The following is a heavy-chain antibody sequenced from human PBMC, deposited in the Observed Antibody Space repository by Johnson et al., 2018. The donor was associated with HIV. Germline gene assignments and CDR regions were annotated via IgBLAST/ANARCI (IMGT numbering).Heavy chain of an antibody. CDR1: GFSFSNYW. CDR3: YCTDHVGAGSESKGTFDA. V-gene: IGHV3-33*03. Sequence: QVQLVESGGGLVQPGGSLRLSCAASGFSFSNYWMTWVRQAPGKGLEWVAVIWYDGSNKYYADSVKGRFTISRDNSKNTLYLQMTSLRQDDTAVYSCYCTDHVGAGSESKGTFDAWGQGTMVTVSS. D-gene: IGHD3-10*01. CDR2: IWYDGSNK. J-gene: IGHJ3*01.